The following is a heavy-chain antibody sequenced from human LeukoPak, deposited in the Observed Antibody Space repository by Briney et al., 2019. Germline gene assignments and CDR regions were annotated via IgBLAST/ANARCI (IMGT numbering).Heavy chain of an antibody. CDR2: VSWNSGSI. J-gene: IGHJ4*02. Sequence: GGSLRLSCAASGFTFDDYAMHWVRQAPGKGLEWVSGVSWNSGSIGYADSVKGRFTISRDNAKNSLYLQMNSLRAEDTALYYCAKDPFDYWGQGTLVTVSS. CDR3: AKDPFDY. CDR1: GFTFDDYA. V-gene: IGHV3-9*01.